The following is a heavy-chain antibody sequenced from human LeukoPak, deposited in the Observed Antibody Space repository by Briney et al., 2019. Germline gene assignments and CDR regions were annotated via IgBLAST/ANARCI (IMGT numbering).Heavy chain of an antibody. V-gene: IGHV4-39*01. D-gene: IGHD5-18*01. CDR2: LSHAGAN. J-gene: IGHJ4*02. CDR3: ARLRGGVQLWGD. Sequence: SETLSLTCTVSGGSITSNSYPWGWIRQPPGKGLQWIVTLSHAGANFYNPSLKSRVTMPVDTSKNQFSLKLNSVTASDTAVYYCARLRGGVQLWGDWGQGTLVTVSS. CDR1: GGSITSNSYP.